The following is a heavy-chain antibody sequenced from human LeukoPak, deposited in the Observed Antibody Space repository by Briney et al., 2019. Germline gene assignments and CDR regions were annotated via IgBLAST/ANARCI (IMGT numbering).Heavy chain of an antibody. D-gene: IGHD3-16*02. CDR1: GGSISSYY. CDR2: IYYSGST. Sequence: SETLSLTCTVSGGSISSYYWSWIRQPPGKGLEWIGYIYYSGSTNYNPSLKSRVTISVDTSKNQFSLKLSSVTAADTAVYYCARICVIARVRIFDYWGQGTLVTVSS. CDR3: ARICVIARVRIFDY. V-gene: IGHV4-59*01. J-gene: IGHJ4*02.